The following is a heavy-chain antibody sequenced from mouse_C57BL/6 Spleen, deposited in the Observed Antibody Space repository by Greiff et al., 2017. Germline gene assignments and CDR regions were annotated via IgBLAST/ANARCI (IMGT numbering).Heavy chain of an antibody. J-gene: IGHJ2*01. V-gene: IGHV14-2*01. D-gene: IGHD2-13*01. CDR3: AREDGDYGRY. CDR2: IDPEDGET. CDR1: GFNIKDYY. Sequence: VQLKQSGAELVKPGASVKLSCTASGFNIKDYYMHWVKQRTEQGLEWIGRIDPEDGETKNAPKFQGKATIPADTSSNTAYLQLSSLRSEDTAVYYCAREDGDYGRYWGQGTTHTVSS.